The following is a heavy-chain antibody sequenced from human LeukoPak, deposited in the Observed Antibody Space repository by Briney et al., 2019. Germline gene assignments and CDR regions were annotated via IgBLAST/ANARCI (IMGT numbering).Heavy chain of an antibody. Sequence: SETLSLTCTVSGGSISSYYWSWIRQPPGKGLEWIGYTYYSGSTNYNPSLKSRVTISVDTSKNQFSLKLSSVTAADTAVYYCARTDYYDSSRAFDIWGQGTMVTVSS. CDR2: TYYSGST. CDR3: ARTDYYDSSRAFDI. D-gene: IGHD3-22*01. V-gene: IGHV4-59*01. J-gene: IGHJ3*02. CDR1: GGSISSYY.